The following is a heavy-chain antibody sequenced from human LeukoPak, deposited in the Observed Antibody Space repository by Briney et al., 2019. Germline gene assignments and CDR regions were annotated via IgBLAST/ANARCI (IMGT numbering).Heavy chain of an antibody. J-gene: IGHJ3*02. CDR2: MNPNSGNT. D-gene: IGHD1-20*01. CDR3: ARVPKPYNWNDVYRPPPGLSGYDDAFDI. V-gene: IGHV1-8*01. Sequence: ASVKVSCKASGYTLTSYDINWVRQAPGQGLEWMGWMNPNSGNTGYAQTFQGRVTMTRNTSISTAYMELSSLRSEDTAVYYCARVPKPYNWNDVYRPPPGLSGYDDAFDIWGQGTMVTVSS. CDR1: GYTLTSYD.